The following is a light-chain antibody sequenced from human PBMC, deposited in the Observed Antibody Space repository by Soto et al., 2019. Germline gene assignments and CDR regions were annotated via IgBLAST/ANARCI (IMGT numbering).Light chain of an antibody. CDR1: QSVSSSY. Sequence: DIVLTQSPGTLFLSPGERATLSCRASQSVSSSYLAWYQQKPGQAPRLLIYGASSRATGIPDRFSGSGSGTDFTLTISRLEPEDFAVYYCQQYGSSPPAIAFGQGTKVDIK. J-gene: IGKJ1*01. CDR3: QQYGSSPPAIA. V-gene: IGKV3-20*01. CDR2: GAS.